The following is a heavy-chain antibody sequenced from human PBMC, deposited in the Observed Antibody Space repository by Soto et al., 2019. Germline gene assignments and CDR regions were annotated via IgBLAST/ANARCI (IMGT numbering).Heavy chain of an antibody. CDR3: ARGFSSWIY. V-gene: IGHV4-59*01. D-gene: IGHD6-13*01. CDR1: GASMSTYY. Sequence: SETLSLTCTASGASMSTYYWNWFRQPPGKGLEWIGYIYYSGSTNYNPSLKSRVTISVDTSKNQFSLKLNSVTAADTAVYYCARGFSSWIYWGQGTLVTVSS. J-gene: IGHJ4*02. CDR2: IYYSGST.